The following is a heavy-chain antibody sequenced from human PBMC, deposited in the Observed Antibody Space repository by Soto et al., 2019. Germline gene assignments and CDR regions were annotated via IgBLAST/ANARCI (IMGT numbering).Heavy chain of an antibody. CDR2: ISYDGSNK. V-gene: IGHV3-30-3*01. CDR1: GFTFSSYA. J-gene: IGHJ4*02. CDR3: ARAPRWAARNHFDY. Sequence: QVQLVESGGGVVQPGRSLRLSCAASGFTFSSYAMHWVRQAPGKGLEWVAVISYDGSNKYYADSVKGRFTISRDNSKNTLYLQMNSLRAEDTAVYYCARAPRWAARNHFDYWGQGTLVTVSS. D-gene: IGHD6-6*01.